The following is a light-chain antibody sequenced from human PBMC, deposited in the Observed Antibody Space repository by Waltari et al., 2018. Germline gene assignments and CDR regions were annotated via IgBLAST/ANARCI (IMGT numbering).Light chain of an antibody. CDR1: SSNIGADYD. CDR3: QSYDSSLSGWRV. V-gene: IGLV1-40*01. Sequence: QSVLTQPPSVSGAPGQRVTISCTGGSSNIGADYDVHWYQQLPGTAPKLLIFDTSTRPPGVPNRFSGSKSGTSAFLAITGLQPEDEADYYCQSYDSSLSGWRVFGTGTKVTVL. CDR2: DTS. J-gene: IGLJ1*01.